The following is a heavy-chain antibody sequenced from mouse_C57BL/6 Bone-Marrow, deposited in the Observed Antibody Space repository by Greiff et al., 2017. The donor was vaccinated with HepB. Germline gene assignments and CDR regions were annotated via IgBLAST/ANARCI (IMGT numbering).Heavy chain of an antibody. CDR2: IRSKSNNYAT. CDR1: GFSFNTYA. J-gene: IGHJ2*01. V-gene: IGHV10-1*01. D-gene: IGHD2-4*01. Sequence: ESGGGLVQPKGSLKLSCAASGFSFNTYAMNWVRQAPGKGLEWVARIRSKSNNYATYYADSVKDRFTISRDDSESMLYLQMNNLKTEDTAMYYCVTDYGDYFDYWGQGTTLTVSS. CDR3: VTDYGDYFDY.